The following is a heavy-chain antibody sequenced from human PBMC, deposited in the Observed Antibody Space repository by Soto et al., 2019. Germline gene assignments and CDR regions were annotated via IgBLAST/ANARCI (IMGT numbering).Heavy chain of an antibody. V-gene: IGHV3-23*01. Sequence: EVRLLESGGGLVQPGGSLRLSCAASGFSFNTYAMSWVRQAPGKGLEWVSGIGGGGTDTNYADSVTGRFTISRDDSRSTGFLQMYSRRVEGKAVYYCVNGMMGYDAVWDPFDVWGQGTLVTVSS. CDR1: GFSFNTYA. CDR2: IGGGGTDT. J-gene: IGHJ3*01. D-gene: IGHD3-16*01. CDR3: VNGMMGYDAVWDPFDV.